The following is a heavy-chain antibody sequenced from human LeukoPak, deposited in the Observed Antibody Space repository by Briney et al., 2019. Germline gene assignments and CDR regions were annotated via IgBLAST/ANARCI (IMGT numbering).Heavy chain of an antibody. J-gene: IGHJ4*02. D-gene: IGHD1-26*01. Sequence: PSETLSLTCTVSGGSISSSSYYWGWIRQPPGKGLEWIGRIYDSGNTNHNLSLKSRVTMSVDTSKNQFSLSVSSVTAADTAVYYCARDRPSRELLDFDYWGQGTLVTVSS. CDR3: ARDRPSRELLDFDY. CDR1: GGSISSSSYY. CDR2: IYDSGNT. V-gene: IGHV4-39*07.